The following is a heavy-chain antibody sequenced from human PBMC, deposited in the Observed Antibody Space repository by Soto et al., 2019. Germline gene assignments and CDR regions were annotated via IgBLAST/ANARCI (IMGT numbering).Heavy chain of an antibody. V-gene: IGHV3-48*02. CDR2: ISSSSSTI. D-gene: IGHD3-22*01. CDR1: GFTFSNYN. Sequence: AVGSLRLSCAASGFTFSNYNMNWVRQAPGKGLEWVSSISSSSSTIYYADSVKGRFTISRDNAKNSLYLQMNSLRDEDTAVYYCASRYYYDSSGYYYPYYYWGQGTLVTVSS. CDR3: ASRYYYDSSGYYYPYYY. J-gene: IGHJ4*02.